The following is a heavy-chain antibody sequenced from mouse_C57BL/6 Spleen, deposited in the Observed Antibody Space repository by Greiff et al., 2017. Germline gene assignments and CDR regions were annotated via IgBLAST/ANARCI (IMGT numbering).Heavy chain of an antibody. J-gene: IGHJ1*03. V-gene: IGHV1-18*01. Sequence: VQLQQSGPELVKPGASVKIPCKASGYTFTDYNMDWVKQSHGKSLEWIGDINPNNGGTIYNQKFKGKATLTVDKSSSTAYMKLRSLTSEDTAVYYCARRGVYDGYFDVWGTGTTVTVSS. D-gene: IGHD2-12*01. CDR2: INPNNGGT. CDR3: ARRGVYDGYFDV. CDR1: GYTFTDYN.